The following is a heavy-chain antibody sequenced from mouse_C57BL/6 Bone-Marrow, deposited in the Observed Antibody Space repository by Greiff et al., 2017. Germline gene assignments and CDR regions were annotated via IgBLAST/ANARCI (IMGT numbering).Heavy chain of an antibody. Sequence: QVQLQQSGAELVKPGASVKLSCKASGYTFTSYWMHWVKQRPGQGLEWIGMIHPNSGSTNYNEKFKSKATLTVDKSSSTAYMQLSSLTSEDSAVYYCATYDSNYLAWFAYWGQGTLVTVSA. CDR1: GYTFTSYW. CDR3: ATYDSNYLAWFAY. D-gene: IGHD2-5*01. CDR2: IHPNSGST. V-gene: IGHV1-64*01. J-gene: IGHJ3*01.